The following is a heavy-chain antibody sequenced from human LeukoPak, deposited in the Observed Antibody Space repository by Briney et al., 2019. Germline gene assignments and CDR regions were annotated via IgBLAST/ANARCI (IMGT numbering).Heavy chain of an antibody. V-gene: IGHV4-34*01. CDR3: ATSVVPAAIGDPKPHYYYYYGMDV. CDR2: INHSGST. Sequence: SETLSLTCAVYGGSFSGYYWSWIRRPPGKGLEWIGEINHSGSTNYNPSLKSRVTISVDTSKNQFSLKLSSVTAADTAVYYCATSVVPAAIGDPKPHYYYYYGMDVWGQGTTVTVSS. D-gene: IGHD2-2*02. CDR1: GGSFSGYY. J-gene: IGHJ6*02.